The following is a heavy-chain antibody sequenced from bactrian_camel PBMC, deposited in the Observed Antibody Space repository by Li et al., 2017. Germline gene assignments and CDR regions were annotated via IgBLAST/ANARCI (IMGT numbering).Heavy chain of an antibody. Sequence: VQLVESGGGSVQVGGSLRLSCAASGLGYNNNYCMAWFRQAPGKQRERVGWIKRDGSTSYVDSVKGRFTISQDNAKNTQYLQMNSLKPKDTATYYCAADAGPRGYRPFCADDTWTIGEYVDWGRGTQVTVS. J-gene: IGHJ4*01. V-gene: IGHV3S53*01. D-gene: IGHD2*01. CDR1: GLGYNNNY. CDR3: AADAGPRGYRPFCADDTWTIGEYVD. CDR2: IKRDGST.